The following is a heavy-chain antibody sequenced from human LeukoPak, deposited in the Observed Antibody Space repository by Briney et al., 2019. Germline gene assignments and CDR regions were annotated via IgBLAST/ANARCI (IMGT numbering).Heavy chain of an antibody. CDR2: INPNSGAT. D-gene: IGHD2-15*01. CDR1: GYTFIDYY. J-gene: IGHJ4*02. CDR3: AGVRLVEVDGLDN. Sequence: ASVKVSCKASGYTFIDYYLHWVRQAPGQGLECLGWINPNSGATTYAQKFWGRVTMTRDTSINTAYMELNSLTSGDTAFYYCAGVRLVEVDGLDNWGQGTLVTVSS. V-gene: IGHV1-2*02.